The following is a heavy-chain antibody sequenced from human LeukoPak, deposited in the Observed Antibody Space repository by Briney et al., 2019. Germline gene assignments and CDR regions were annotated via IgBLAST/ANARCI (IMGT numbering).Heavy chain of an antibody. CDR3: ARTPTFYDVLTGYSNDY. V-gene: IGHV3-23*01. Sequence: GGSLRLSCAASGITFSSYAMSWVRQAPGRGLEWVSTIGGTADNTHYADSVKGRFTISRDYSRDTLYLLMNTLRAEDTAIYFCARTPTFYDVLTGYSNDYWGQGNLVTVSS. J-gene: IGHJ4*02. CDR2: IGGTADNT. CDR1: GITFSSYA. D-gene: IGHD3-9*01.